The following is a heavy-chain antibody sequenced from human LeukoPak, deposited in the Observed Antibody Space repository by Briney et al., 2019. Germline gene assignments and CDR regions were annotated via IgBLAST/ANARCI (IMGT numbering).Heavy chain of an antibody. V-gene: IGHV3-64D*09. Sequence: GGSLRPSCSASGFTFSSYTMHWVRQAPGKGLEYLSGISSNGGSTYYADSVKGRFTISRDNSKNTLYLQMSSLRADDTAVYYCVKDYNWNIFHYWGQGTLVTVSS. CDR2: ISSNGGST. D-gene: IGHD1/OR15-1a*01. J-gene: IGHJ4*02. CDR1: GFTFSSYT. CDR3: VKDYNWNIFHY.